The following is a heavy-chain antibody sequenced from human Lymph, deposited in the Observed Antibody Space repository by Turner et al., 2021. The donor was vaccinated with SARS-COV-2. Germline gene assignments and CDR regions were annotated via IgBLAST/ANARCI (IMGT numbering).Heavy chain of an antibody. CDR2: IYPGGST. CDR3: ARVYGDYVP. CDR1: GLTVSSNY. Sequence: EVQLVESGGGLVQPGGSLRLSCSASGLTVSSNYMTWVRQAPGKVLELVSLIYPGGSTYYAASVKGRFTISRDNSKNTLYLQMNSLRAEDTAVYYCARVYGDYVPWGQGTLVTVSS. V-gene: IGHV3-66*01. J-gene: IGHJ5*02. D-gene: IGHD4-17*01.